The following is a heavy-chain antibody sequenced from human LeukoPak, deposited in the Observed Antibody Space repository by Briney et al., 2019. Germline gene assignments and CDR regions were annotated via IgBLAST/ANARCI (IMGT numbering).Heavy chain of an antibody. D-gene: IGHD3-22*01. J-gene: IGHJ4*02. Sequence: SVKVSCKASGGTFSRYAISWVRQAPGQGLEWMGGIIPIFGTANYAQKFQGRVTITTDESTSTAYMELSSLRSEDTAVYYCARVPYDSSGYYYQYFDYWGQGTLVTVSS. V-gene: IGHV1-69*05. CDR1: GGTFSRYA. CDR3: ARVPYDSSGYYYQYFDY. CDR2: IIPIFGTA.